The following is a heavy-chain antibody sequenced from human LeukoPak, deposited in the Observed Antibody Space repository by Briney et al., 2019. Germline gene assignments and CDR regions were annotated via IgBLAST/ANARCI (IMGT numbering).Heavy chain of an antibody. CDR2: IYYSGST. V-gene: IGHV4-59*01. CDR3: ATGRDGYNYRFDY. D-gene: IGHD5-24*01. CDR1: GGSISSYY. Sequence: PSETLSLTCTVSGGSISSYYWSWIRQPPGKGLEWIGYIYYSGSTNYNPSLKSRVTISVDTSKNQFSLKLSSVTAADTAVYYCATGRDGYNYRFDYWGQGTLVTVSS. J-gene: IGHJ4*02.